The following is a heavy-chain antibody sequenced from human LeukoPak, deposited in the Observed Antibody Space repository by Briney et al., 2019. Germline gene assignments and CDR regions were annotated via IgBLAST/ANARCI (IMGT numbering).Heavy chain of an antibody. CDR2: ISTNSGTI. D-gene: IGHD1-26*01. V-gene: IGHV3-48*01. Sequence: GGSLRLSCAASGFTISIYTMNWVRQAPGKGLEWISYISTNSGTIWYADSVKGRFSISRDNAKNSLFLHMNSLRAEDTAVYYCVRDLTIVGVAQVHHWGQGTLVTVSS. CDR3: VRDLTIVGVAQVHH. J-gene: IGHJ5*02. CDR1: GFTISIYT.